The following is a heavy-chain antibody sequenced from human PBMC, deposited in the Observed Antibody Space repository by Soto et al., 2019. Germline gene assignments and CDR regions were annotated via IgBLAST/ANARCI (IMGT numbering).Heavy chain of an antibody. D-gene: IGHD6-6*01. CDR3: ARDWYSSSWDYYYYGMDV. CDR2: ISYDGSNK. Sequence: GGSLRLSCAASGFTFSIYAMHWVRQAPGKGLEWVAVISYDGSNKYYADSVKGRFTISRDNSKNTLYLQMNSLRAEDTAVYYCARDWYSSSWDYYYYGMDVWGQGTTVTVSS. J-gene: IGHJ6*02. CDR1: GFTFSIYA. V-gene: IGHV3-30-3*01.